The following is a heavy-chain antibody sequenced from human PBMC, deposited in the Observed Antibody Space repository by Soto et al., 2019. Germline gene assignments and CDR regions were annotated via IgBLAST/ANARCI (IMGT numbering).Heavy chain of an antibody. Sequence: SVKVSCKASGFTFTSSAVQWVRQARGQRLEWIGWIVVGSGNTNYAQKFQERVTITKDMSTSTAYMELSSLRSEDTAVYYCAADLASGGDYTLADYWGQGTPVTVSS. V-gene: IGHV1-58*01. CDR1: GFTFTSSA. CDR3: AADLASGGDYTLADY. D-gene: IGHD4-17*01. J-gene: IGHJ4*02. CDR2: IVVGSGNT.